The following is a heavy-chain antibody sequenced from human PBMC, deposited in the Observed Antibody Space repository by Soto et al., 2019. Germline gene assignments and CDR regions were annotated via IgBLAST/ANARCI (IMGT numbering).Heavy chain of an antibody. J-gene: IGHJ2*01. CDR1: GFTVSSNY. V-gene: IGHV3-66*01. CDR3: ARDSRYYDSSGYTYWYFDL. CDR2: IYSGGGT. D-gene: IGHD3-22*01. Sequence: GGSLRLSCAASGFTVSSNYMSWVRQAPGKGLEWVSVIYSGGGTYYADSVKGRFTISRDNSKNTLYLQMNSLRAEDTAVYYCARDSRYYDSSGYTYWYFDLWGRGTLVTVSS.